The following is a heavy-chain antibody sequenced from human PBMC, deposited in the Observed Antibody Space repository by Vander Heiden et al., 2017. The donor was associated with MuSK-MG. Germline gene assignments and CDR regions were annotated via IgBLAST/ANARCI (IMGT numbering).Heavy chain of an antibody. CDR3: ARDSPAAAGDAFDI. D-gene: IGHD2-2*01. Sequence: QVQLQESGPGLVKPSETLSLTCPVPGGSISRYYWSWIRQPPGKGLEWIGYIYYSGSTNYNPSLKSRVTISVDTSKNQFSLKLSSVTAADTAVYYCARDSPAAAGDAFDIWGQGTMVTVSS. CDR1: GGSISRYY. V-gene: IGHV4-59*01. J-gene: IGHJ3*02. CDR2: IYYSGST.